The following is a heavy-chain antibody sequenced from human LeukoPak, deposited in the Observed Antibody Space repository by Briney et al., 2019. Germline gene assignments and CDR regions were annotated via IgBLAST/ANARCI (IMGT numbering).Heavy chain of an antibody. CDR1: GFTLSSYE. V-gene: IGHV3-48*03. Sequence: GGSLRLSCAASGFTLSSYEMNWVRQAPGKGLEWVSYSSSGGNTIYYAESVKGRVTMSRDNAKNSLYLQMNSLRAEDTAVYYCARDRGYYHGMDVWGQGATVTVSS. J-gene: IGHJ6*02. CDR3: ARDRGYYHGMDV. CDR2: SSSGGNTI.